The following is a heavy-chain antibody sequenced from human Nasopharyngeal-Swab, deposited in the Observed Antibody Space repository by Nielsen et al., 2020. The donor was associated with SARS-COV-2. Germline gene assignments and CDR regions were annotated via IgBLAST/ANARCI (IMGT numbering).Heavy chain of an antibody. CDR3: ARDLSVAFDY. V-gene: IGHV4-34*01. CDR2: INHSGST. D-gene: IGHD6-19*01. J-gene: IGHJ4*02. CDR1: GGSFSGYY. Sequence: SETLSLTCAVYGGSFSGYYWSWIRQPPGKGLEWIGEINHSGSTNYNPSLKSRVTISVDTSKNQFSLKLSSVTAADTAVYYCARDLSVAFDYWGQGTLVTVSS.